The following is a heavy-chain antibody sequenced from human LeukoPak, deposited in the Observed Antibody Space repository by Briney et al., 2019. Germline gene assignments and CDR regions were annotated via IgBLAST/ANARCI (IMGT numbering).Heavy chain of an antibody. D-gene: IGHD5-24*01. CDR1: GFTVSSNY. V-gene: IGHV3-53*01. J-gene: IGHJ3*02. Sequence: WGTLRLTCAASGFTVSSNYSSWVRQAPGKGLEWVSIIYSDGSTFHEDSVKGRVTMSVDNSKNTLDLQMNSLRAEDTALYFCARDRRRDRGINGHGDAFDIWGQGTMVTVSS. CDR3: ARDRRRDRGINGHGDAFDI. CDR2: IYSDGST.